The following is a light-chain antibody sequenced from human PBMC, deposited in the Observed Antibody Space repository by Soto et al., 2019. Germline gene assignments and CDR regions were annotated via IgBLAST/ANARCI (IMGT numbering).Light chain of an antibody. CDR1: QNIKKF. J-gene: IGKJ4*01. CDR2: ATS. Sequence: DIHMTQSPSSLSASVGDRVTITCRVSQNIKKFLNWYQQRPGKAPSALIHATSTLQNGVSSRFSGSGSDTDFTLTITSLQPEDFATYFCQQSYSSPLTFGGGTKVEL. V-gene: IGKV1-39*01. CDR3: QQSYSSPLT.